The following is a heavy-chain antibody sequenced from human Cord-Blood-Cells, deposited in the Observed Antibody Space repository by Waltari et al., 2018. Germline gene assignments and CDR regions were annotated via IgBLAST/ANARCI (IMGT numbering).Heavy chain of an antibody. CDR3: AKGGLGWAADAFDI. J-gene: IGHJ3*02. V-gene: IGHV3-23*01. D-gene: IGHD7-27*01. Sequence: EVQLLESGGGLVQPGGSLRLSCAASGFTFSSYAMSWVRQAPGMGLWWVAAISGSGCRTYNACSGKGRFTISRDNSKNTLYLQRNSLRAEDTAVYYCAKGGLGWAADAFDIWGQGTMVTVSS. CDR1: GFTFSSYA. CDR2: ISGSGCRT.